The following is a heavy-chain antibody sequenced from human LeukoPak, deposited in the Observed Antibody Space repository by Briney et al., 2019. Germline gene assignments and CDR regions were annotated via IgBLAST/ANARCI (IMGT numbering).Heavy chain of an antibody. J-gene: IGHJ5*02. V-gene: IGHV1-69*13. D-gene: IGHD2-15*01. Sequence: GASVKVSCKASGGTFSSYAISWVRQAPGQGLEWMGGIIPIFGTANYAQKFQGRVTITADESTSTAYMELSSLRSEDTAVYYCARPNDCSGGSCYNWFDPWGQGTLVTVSS. CDR3: ARPNDCSGGSCYNWFDP. CDR1: GGTFSSYA. CDR2: IIPIFGTA.